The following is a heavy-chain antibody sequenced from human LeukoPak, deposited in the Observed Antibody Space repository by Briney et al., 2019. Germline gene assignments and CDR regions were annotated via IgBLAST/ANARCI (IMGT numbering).Heavy chain of an antibody. CDR3: AIILGGSWHLWFDP. D-gene: IGHD3-16*01. V-gene: IGHV1-2*02. CDR1: GYTFSVYH. CDR2: INPNSGGT. J-gene: IGHJ5*02. Sequence: GASVKVSCKASGYTFSVYHIHWVRQAPGQGLEWMGWINPNSGGTNYAQKFQGRVTMTRDTSITTVYMEVSWLTSDDTAMYYCAIILGGSWHLWFDPWGRGTLVTASS.